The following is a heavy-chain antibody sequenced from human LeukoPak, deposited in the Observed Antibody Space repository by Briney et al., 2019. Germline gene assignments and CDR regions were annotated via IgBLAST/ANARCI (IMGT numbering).Heavy chain of an antibody. D-gene: IGHD6-19*01. CDR2: RYYSGIT. Sequence: PETLSLTCTVSGGSIRSGSHYWAWIRQPPGKELEWIGSRYYSGITYYDPSLENRVTISIDTSKNHFSLKLSSLRAADTSVYYCAKSDDSGGNLVDLWGQGTLVTVS. J-gene: IGHJ4*02. CDR1: GGSIRSGSHY. V-gene: IGHV4-39*02. CDR3: AKSDDSGGNLVDL.